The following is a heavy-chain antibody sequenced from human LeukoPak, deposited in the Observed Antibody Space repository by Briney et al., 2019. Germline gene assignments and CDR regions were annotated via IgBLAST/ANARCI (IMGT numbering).Heavy chain of an antibody. D-gene: IGHD1-26*01. CDR1: GFTFSNYD. V-gene: IGHV3-48*03. CDR2: ISGSGNSI. CDR3: ARDQSIVGAPEAFDF. Sequence: PGGSLRLSCAASGFTFSNYDMHWVRQAPGKGLEWVSYISGSGNSIYYTDSVKGRFTISRDNAKNSLYLQVNGLRAEDTAVYYCARDQSIVGAPEAFDFWGQGTLVTVSS. J-gene: IGHJ4*02.